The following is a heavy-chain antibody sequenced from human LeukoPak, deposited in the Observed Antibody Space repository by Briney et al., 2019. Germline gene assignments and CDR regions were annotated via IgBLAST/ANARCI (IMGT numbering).Heavy chain of an antibody. V-gene: IGHV3-74*01. Sequence: PGGSLRLSCAASGFTFSSYWMHWVRQAPGKGLVWVSRINSDGSSTSYADSGKGRFTISRDNAKNTLYLQMNSLRAEDTAVYYCARSPRYYDILTGYSLGALDIWGQGTMVTVSS. D-gene: IGHD3-9*01. J-gene: IGHJ3*02. CDR3: ARSPRYYDILTGYSLGALDI. CDR2: INSDGSST. CDR1: GFTFSSYW.